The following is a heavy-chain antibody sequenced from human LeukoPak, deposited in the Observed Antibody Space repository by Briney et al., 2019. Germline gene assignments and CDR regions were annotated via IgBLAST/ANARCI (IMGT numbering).Heavy chain of an antibody. D-gene: IGHD3-16*01. CDR3: AKDIMALIDY. J-gene: IGHJ4*02. V-gene: IGHV3-30*02. CDR1: GFTFSTYG. CDR2: IQYDGSDK. Sequence: GGSLRLSCAASGFTFSTYGMHWVRQAPGKGLEWVAFIQYDGSDKYYAHSVKGRFTISRDNSKKMLYLQMKSLRAEDTAVYYCAKDIMALIDYWGQGTLVTVSS.